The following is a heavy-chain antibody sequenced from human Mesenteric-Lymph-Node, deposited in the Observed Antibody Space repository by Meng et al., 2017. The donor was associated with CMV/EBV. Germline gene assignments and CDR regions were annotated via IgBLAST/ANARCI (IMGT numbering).Heavy chain of an antibody. Sequence: SGATIGSGGYYWSWIRQHPGKGLEWIGSIFYSGNTYYNPALKSRVTLSVDTSKNEFSVKLTSVTAADTAVYYCARDYGSGTGTFDFWDQGSLVTVSS. CDR2: IFYSGNT. V-gene: IGHV4-31*02. CDR3: ARDYGSGTGTFDF. J-gene: IGHJ4*02. CDR1: GATIGSGGYY. D-gene: IGHD3-10*01.